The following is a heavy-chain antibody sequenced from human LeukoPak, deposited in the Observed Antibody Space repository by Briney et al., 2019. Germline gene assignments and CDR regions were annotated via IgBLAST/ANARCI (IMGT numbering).Heavy chain of an antibody. J-gene: IGHJ3*02. CDR1: GGSISSHY. CDR2: IYYTGTT. D-gene: IGHD3-22*01. CDR3: ARLLNNDNAGDPDTVDM. Sequence: SETLSLPCTVSGGSISSHYWSWIRHSPGRGLEGIGFIYYTGTTRYNPYLRGRVTMSVDSSRNHFTLKLTSMTAADTALYYCARLLNNDNAGDPDTVDMWGQGTMVTVSS. V-gene: IGHV4-59*11.